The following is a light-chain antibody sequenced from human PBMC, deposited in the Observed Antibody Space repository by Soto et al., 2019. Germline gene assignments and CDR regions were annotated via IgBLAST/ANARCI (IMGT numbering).Light chain of an antibody. CDR1: QSIGNS. J-gene: IGKJ4*01. V-gene: IGKV3-11*01. CDR3: RQRYNWPLT. Sequence: TVLTQSPVTLSLSPGERATLSCKASQSIGNSLGWFQQKPGQAPRLLIDDAFNRATGIPARFTGSGSGSDFTLTISSLEPEDFGVYYCRQRYNWPLTFGGGTKVEIK. CDR2: DAF.